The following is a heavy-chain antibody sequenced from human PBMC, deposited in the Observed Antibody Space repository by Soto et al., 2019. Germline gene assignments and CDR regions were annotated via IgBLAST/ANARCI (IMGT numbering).Heavy chain of an antibody. CDR1: GFTFSSYG. CDR2: ISYDGSNK. CDR3: AKGGVAGTDQDY. J-gene: IGHJ4*02. D-gene: IGHD6-19*01. V-gene: IGHV3-30*18. Sequence: GGSLRLSCAASGFTFSSYGMHWVRQAPGKGLEWVAVISYDGSNKYYADSVKGRFTISRDNSKNTLYLQMNSLRAEDTAVYYCAKGGVAGTDQDYWGQGTLVTVSS.